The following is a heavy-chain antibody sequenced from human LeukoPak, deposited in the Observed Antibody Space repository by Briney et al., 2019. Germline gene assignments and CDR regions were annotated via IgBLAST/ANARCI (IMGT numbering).Heavy chain of an antibody. CDR3: ARASMGGRDYHLDS. Sequence: TGGSLRPSCAASGFTFSSYWMTWVRQAPGKGLEWVANIKQDGTDKYYVDSVKGRFTISRDNAKNSLFLQLGSLRADDTAVYYCARASMGGRDYHLDSWGQGTLVTVSS. V-gene: IGHV3-7*01. D-gene: IGHD4/OR15-4a*01. CDR2: IKQDGTDK. CDR1: GFTFSSYW. J-gene: IGHJ4*02.